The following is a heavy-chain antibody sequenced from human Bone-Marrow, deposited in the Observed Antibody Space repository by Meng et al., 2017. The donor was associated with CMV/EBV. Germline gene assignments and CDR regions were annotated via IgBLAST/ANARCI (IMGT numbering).Heavy chain of an antibody. CDR2: SHYSGSN. CDR1: GGPISSYY. CDR3: ARAQSMYYYDSSRGDWFDP. Sequence: GSLRLSCTVSGGPISSYYWSWIRQPPGKGLEWIGYSHYSGSNNYNPSLKSRVTISVDRSKNQFSLRLSSVAAADTAVYYCARAQSMYYYDSSRGDWFDPWGQGHLVTVSS. J-gene: IGHJ5*02. D-gene: IGHD3-22*01. V-gene: IGHV4-59*01.